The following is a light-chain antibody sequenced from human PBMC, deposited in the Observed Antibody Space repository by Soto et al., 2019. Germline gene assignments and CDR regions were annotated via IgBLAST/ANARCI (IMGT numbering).Light chain of an antibody. CDR3: QQYGNSLPYT. J-gene: IGKJ2*01. CDR2: DAS. CDR1: QSISNSY. Sequence: EIVLTQSPGTLSLSPGERATLSCRASQSISNSYLAWYQQRPGQAPRLLLSDASSRATGIPDRFSGSGSGTGFTLTISRLEPEDFAVYYCQQYGNSLPYTFGQGTKVEIK. V-gene: IGKV3-20*01.